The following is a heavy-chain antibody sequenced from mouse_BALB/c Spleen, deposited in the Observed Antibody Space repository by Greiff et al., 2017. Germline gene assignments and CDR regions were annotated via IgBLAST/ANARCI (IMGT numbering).Heavy chain of an antibody. D-gene: IGHD2-14*01. Sequence: VQLQQSAAELARPGASVKMSCKASGYTFTSYTMHWVKQRPRQGLEWIGYINPSSGYTEYNQKFKDKTTLTADKSSSTAYMQLSSLTSEDSAVYYCARGYRYDGGYFDYWGQGTTLTVSS. CDR1: GYTFTSYT. CDR2: INPSSGYT. V-gene: IGHV1-4*02. CDR3: ARGYRYDGGYFDY. J-gene: IGHJ2*01.